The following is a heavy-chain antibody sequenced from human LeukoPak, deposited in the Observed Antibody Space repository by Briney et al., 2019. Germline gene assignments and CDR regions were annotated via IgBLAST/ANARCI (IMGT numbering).Heavy chain of an antibody. D-gene: IGHD1-26*01. CDR2: INHSGST. V-gene: IGHV4-34*01. CDR1: GGSFGGYY. CDR3: ASSGAALDY. Sequence: SETLSLTCAVYGGSFGGYYWSWIRQPPGKGLEWIGEINHSGSTNYNPSLKSRVTISVDTSKNQFSLKLSSVTAADTAVYYCASSGAALDYWGQGTLVTVSS. J-gene: IGHJ4*02.